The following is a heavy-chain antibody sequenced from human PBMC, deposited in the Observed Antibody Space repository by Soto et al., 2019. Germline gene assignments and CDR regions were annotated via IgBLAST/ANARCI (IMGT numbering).Heavy chain of an antibody. CDR2: FNPNTGAT. CDR3: AKEHRFCSGGSCAIDF. Sequence: QVQLVQSGAEMKKPGASVKVSCKASGYTFTVSYIHWMRQAPGQGFEWMGWFNPNTGATHYAQKFQGRVTMTRDTSISTAYMELSWLRSDDTAVYYCAKEHRFCSGGSCAIDFWGQGTLVTVSS. V-gene: IGHV1-2*02. D-gene: IGHD2-15*01. CDR1: GYTFTVSY. J-gene: IGHJ4*02.